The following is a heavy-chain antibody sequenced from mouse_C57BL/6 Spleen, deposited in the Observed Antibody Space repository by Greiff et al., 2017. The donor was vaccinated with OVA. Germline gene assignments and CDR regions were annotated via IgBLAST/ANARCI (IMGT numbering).Heavy chain of an antibody. Sequence: VKLMESGPGLVAPSQSLSITCTVSGFSLTSYGVHWVRQPPGKGLEWLVVIWSDGSTTYNSALKSRLSISKDNSKSQVFLKMNSLQTDDTAMYYCARHDGGNYPCAMDYWGQGTSVTVSS. CDR1: GFSLTSYG. V-gene: IGHV2-6-1*01. CDR3: ARHDGGNYPCAMDY. CDR2: IWSDGST. D-gene: IGHD2-1*01. J-gene: IGHJ4*01.